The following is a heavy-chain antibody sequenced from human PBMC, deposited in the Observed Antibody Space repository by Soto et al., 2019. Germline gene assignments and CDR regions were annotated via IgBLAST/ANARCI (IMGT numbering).Heavy chain of an antibody. CDR2: ISGSGGST. CDR1: GFTFSSYA. V-gene: IGHV3-23*01. Sequence: GGSLRLSCAASGFTFSSYAMSWVRQAPGKGLEWVSAISGSGGSTYYADSVKGRFTISRDNSKNTLYLQMNSLRAEDTAVYYCAKDPEDCSSTSCYRYWNYYYYYMDVWGKGTTVTVSS. J-gene: IGHJ6*03. D-gene: IGHD2-2*01. CDR3: AKDPEDCSSTSCYRYWNYYYYYMDV.